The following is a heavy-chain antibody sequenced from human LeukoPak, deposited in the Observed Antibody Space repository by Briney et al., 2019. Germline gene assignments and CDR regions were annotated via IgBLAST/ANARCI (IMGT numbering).Heavy chain of an antibody. J-gene: IGHJ4*02. Sequence: PSGTLSLTCAVSGGSISSSNWWSWVRQPPGKGLEWIGEIYHSGSTNYNPSLKSRVTISVDKSKNQFSLKLSSVTAADTAVYYCARIGQHPRGHGGAGLDYWGQGALVTVSS. CDR1: GGSISSSNW. V-gene: IGHV4-4*02. CDR2: IYHSGST. CDR3: ARIGQHPRGHGGAGLDY. D-gene: IGHD3-10*01.